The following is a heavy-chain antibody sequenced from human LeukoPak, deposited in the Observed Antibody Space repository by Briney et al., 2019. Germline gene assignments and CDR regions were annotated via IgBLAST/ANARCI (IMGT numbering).Heavy chain of an antibody. CDR2: INPNSGGT. Sequence: GASVKVSCKASGYTFTGYYMHWVRQAPGQGLEWMGWINPNSGGTNYAQKFQGRVTMTRDTSISTAYMELSRLRSDDTAVYYCARLRITMVRAPRFGFDPWGQGTLVTVSS. D-gene: IGHD3-10*01. CDR3: ARLRITMVRAPRFGFDP. V-gene: IGHV1-2*02. CDR1: GYTFTGYY. J-gene: IGHJ5*02.